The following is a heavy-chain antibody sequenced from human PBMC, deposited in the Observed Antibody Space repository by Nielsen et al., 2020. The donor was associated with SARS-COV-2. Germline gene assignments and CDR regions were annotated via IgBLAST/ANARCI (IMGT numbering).Heavy chain of an antibody. V-gene: IGHV3-21*01. D-gene: IGHD3-22*01. CDR2: ISSSSSYI. J-gene: IGHJ4*02. CDR3: ARPKSYDSSGYYAYYFDY. Sequence: GESLKISYAASGFTFSSYSMNWVRQAPGKGLEWVSSISSSSSYIYYADSVKGRFTISRDNAKNSLYLQMNSLRAEDTAVYYCARPKSYDSSGYYAYYFDYWGQGTLVTVSS. CDR1: GFTFSSYS.